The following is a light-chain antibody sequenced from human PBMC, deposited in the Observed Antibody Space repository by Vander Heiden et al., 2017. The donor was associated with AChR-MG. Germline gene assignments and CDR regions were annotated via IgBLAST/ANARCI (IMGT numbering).Light chain of an antibody. CDR1: ISNIGSNT. V-gene: IGLV1-44*01. CDR2: SNN. CDR3: AAWDDSLNAV. Sequence: QSVLTQPPSGSGTPGQRVTISCSRSISNIGSNTVNWYQQLPGTAPKLLIYSNNQRPSGVPDRFSGSKSGTSASLAISGLQSEDEADYYCAAWDDSLNAVFGGGTKLTVL. J-gene: IGLJ3*02.